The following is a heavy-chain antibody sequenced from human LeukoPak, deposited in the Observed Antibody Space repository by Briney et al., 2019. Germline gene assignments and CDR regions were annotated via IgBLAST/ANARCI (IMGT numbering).Heavy chain of an antibody. D-gene: IGHD6-13*01. CDR3: ARSDSSSWYLFDY. Sequence: ASVKVSCKASGYTFTSYAMHWVRQAPGQRLEWMGWINAGNGNTKYSQKFQGRVTITRDTSASTAYMELSSLRSEDTAVYYCARSDSSSWYLFDYWGREPWSPSPQ. CDR1: GYTFTSYA. CDR2: INAGNGNT. J-gene: IGHJ4*02. V-gene: IGHV1-3*01.